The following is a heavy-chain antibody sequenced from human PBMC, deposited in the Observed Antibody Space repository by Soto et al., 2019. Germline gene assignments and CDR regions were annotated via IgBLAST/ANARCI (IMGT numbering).Heavy chain of an antibody. CDR1: GYTFTSYD. D-gene: IGHD2-2*01. Sequence: GASVKVSCKASGYTFTSYDFNWVRQATGQGLEWMGWMSPNSGNAGYAQRFQGRVTMTRNTSISTAYMELSSLRSEDTAVYYCARARPLQIIAVVPAAILDYWGQGTLVTVSS. CDR2: MSPNSGNA. CDR3: ARARPLQIIAVVPAAILDY. J-gene: IGHJ4*02. V-gene: IGHV1-8*01.